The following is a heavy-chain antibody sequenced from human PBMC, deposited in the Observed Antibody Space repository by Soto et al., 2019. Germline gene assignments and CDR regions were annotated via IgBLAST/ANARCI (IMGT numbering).Heavy chain of an antibody. CDR1: GDSISSGGYY. J-gene: IGHJ4*02. D-gene: IGHD1-26*01. V-gene: IGHV4-31*03. CDR3: ASTYYTGDSGPYDY. Sequence: SSQTLSLTCTVSGDSISSGGYYLSWIRPHPGKGLEWIGYIYYSGTTYYNPSLESRVSISADTSENQFSLKVKSVTVADTAVYYCASTYYTGDSGPYDYWGQGTLVTVSS. CDR2: IYYSGTT.